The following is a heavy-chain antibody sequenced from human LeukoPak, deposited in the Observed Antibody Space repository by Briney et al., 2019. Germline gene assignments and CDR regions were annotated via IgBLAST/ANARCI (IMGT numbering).Heavy chain of an antibody. J-gene: IGHJ4*02. CDR1: GFTFSSYW. CDR2: IN. V-gene: IGHV3-74*01. D-gene: IGHD3-22*01. Sequence: GGSLRLSCAASGFTFSSYWMHWVRQAPGRGLVWVSHINADSVKGRFTISRDNAKNTLHLQMNSLRADDTAVYYCARDSNHDSSGIDYWGQGTLVTVSS. CDR3: ARDSNHDSSGIDY.